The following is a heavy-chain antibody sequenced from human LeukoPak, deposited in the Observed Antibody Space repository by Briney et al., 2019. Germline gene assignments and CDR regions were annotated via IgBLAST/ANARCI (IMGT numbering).Heavy chain of an antibody. CDR3: ARELVVVPAAIVNWYFDL. Sequence: GASVKVSCKASGYTFTSYYMHWVRQAPGQGLEWVGIINPSGGSTSYAQKFQGRVTMTRDTSTSTVYMELSSLRSEDTAVYYCARELVVVPAAIVNWYFDLWGRGTLVTVSS. CDR2: INPSGGST. J-gene: IGHJ2*01. V-gene: IGHV1-46*01. D-gene: IGHD2-2*02. CDR1: GYTFTSYY.